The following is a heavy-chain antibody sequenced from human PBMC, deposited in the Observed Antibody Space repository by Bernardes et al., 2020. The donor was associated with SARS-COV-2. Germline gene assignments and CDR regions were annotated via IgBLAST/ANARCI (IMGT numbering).Heavy chain of an antibody. J-gene: IGHJ3*02. V-gene: IGHV1-18*01. D-gene: IGHD1-26*01. CDR2: ISAYNGNT. CDR1: GYTFTSYG. Sequence: ASVKVSCKASGYTFTSYGISWVRQAPGQGLEWMGWISAYNGNTNYAQKLQGRVTMTTDTSTSTAYMELRSLRSDDTAVYYCARWGAGSYSTGSAFDIWGQGTMVTVSS. CDR3: ARWGAGSYSTGSAFDI.